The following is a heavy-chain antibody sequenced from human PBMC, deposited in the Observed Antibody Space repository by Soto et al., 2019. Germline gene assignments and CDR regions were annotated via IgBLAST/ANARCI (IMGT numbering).Heavy chain of an antibody. D-gene: IGHD3-16*01. Sequence: GGSLRLSCAGTGFNFGGYAMSWVRQAAGKGLEWVSTLSGDGSRAYYADSVRGRFTVSRDNSKSTLYLRMNSLRADDTAIYYCAKRGGYAISFYDSWGQGTLVTVSS. J-gene: IGHJ4*02. V-gene: IGHV3-23*01. CDR3: AKRGGYAISFYDS. CDR1: GFNFGGYA. CDR2: LSGDGSRA.